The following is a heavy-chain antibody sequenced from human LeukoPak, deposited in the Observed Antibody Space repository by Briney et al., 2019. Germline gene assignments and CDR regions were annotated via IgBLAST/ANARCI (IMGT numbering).Heavy chain of an antibody. Sequence: ASVKVSCEASGYTFTSYDINWVRQATGRGLEWMGWMNPNSGNTGYAQKFQGRVTMTRNTSISTAYMELSSLRSEDTAVYYCARGREVYYYYYGMDVWGQGATVTVSS. J-gene: IGHJ6*02. CDR3: ARGREVYYYYYGMDV. D-gene: IGHD1-26*01. V-gene: IGHV1-8*01. CDR2: MNPNSGNT. CDR1: GYTFTSYD.